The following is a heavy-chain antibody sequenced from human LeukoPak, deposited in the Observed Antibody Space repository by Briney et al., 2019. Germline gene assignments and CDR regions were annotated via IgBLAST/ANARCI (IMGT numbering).Heavy chain of an antibody. CDR3: ARATLLTGDYDAFDI. CDR2: IYHSGST. D-gene: IGHD7-27*01. CDR1: GGSISSGGYS. J-gene: IGHJ3*02. V-gene: IGHV4-30-2*01. Sequence: SETLSLTCAVSGGSISSGGYSWSWIRQPPGKGLEWIGDIYHSGSTYYNPSLKSRVTISVDRSKNQFSLKLSSVTAADTAVYYCARATLLTGDYDAFDIWGQGTMVTVSS.